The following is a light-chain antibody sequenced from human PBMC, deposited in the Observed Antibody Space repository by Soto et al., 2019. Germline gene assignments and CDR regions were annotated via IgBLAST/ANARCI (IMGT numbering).Light chain of an antibody. CDR2: GAS. CDR3: QQYCSSPLLT. J-gene: IGKJ4*01. V-gene: IGKV3-20*01. Sequence: EIVLTQSPGTLSLSPGERATLSCRASQSVSSSYLAWYQQKPGQAPRLLIYGASSRATGIPDRFSGSGSGAAFSVTISRLEPDDFAVYYCQQYCSSPLLTFGGGTKVEIK. CDR1: QSVSSSY.